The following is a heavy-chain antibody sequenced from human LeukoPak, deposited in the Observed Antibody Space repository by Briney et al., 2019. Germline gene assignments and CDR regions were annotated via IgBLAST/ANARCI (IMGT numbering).Heavy chain of an antibody. Sequence: ASVKVSRKASGYTFTSYGISWVRQAPGQGLEWMGWISAYNGNTNYAQKLQGRVTMTTDTSTSTAYMELRSLRSDDTAVYYCARDSPYRSQEYYDFWSGYYTYYYYYGMDVWGQGTTVTVSS. V-gene: IGHV1-18*01. CDR2: ISAYNGNT. D-gene: IGHD3-3*01. CDR3: ARDSPYRSQEYYDFWSGYYTYYYYYGMDV. J-gene: IGHJ6*02. CDR1: GYTFTSYG.